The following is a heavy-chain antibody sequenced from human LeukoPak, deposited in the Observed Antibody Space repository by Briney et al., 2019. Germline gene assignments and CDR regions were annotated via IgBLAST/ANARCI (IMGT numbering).Heavy chain of an antibody. Sequence: SETLSLTCTVSGGSISSYYWSWIRQPPGKGLEWIGYIYYSGSTNYNPSLKSRVTISVDTSKIQFSLKLSSVTAADTAVYYCARDSGSYLLDYWGQGTLVTVSS. D-gene: IGHD1-26*01. CDR1: GGSISSYY. CDR2: IYYSGST. J-gene: IGHJ4*02. V-gene: IGHV4-59*01. CDR3: ARDSGSYLLDY.